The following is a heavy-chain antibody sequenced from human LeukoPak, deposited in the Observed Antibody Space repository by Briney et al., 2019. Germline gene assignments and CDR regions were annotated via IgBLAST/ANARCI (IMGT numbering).Heavy chain of an antibody. CDR3: ARDLSGALVH. CDR2: TYYRSKWYN. D-gene: IGHD3-3*01. V-gene: IGHV6-1*01. Sequence: SQTLSLTCAISGDSVSSLSAAWNWIRQSPSRGLEWLGRTYYRSKWYNDYAVSVRSRVTINPDTPTNQFSLQLSSVTPEDTAVYYCARDLSGALVHWDQGTLVTVSS. CDR1: GDSVSSLSAA. J-gene: IGHJ1*01.